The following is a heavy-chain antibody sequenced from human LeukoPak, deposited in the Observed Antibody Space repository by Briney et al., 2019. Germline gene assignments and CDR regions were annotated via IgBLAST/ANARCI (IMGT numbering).Heavy chain of an antibody. V-gene: IGHV3-30*07. J-gene: IGHJ4*02. Sequence: PGGSLRLSCAASGFTFTGHAMHWVRQAPGKGLEWVASISDDGTNKYYTDSVKGRFTISRDNSKNTLYLQMNSLRAEDTAVYYCARDIYYGSGTFDYWGQGTLVTVSS. CDR1: GFTFTGHA. CDR2: ISDDGTNK. D-gene: IGHD3-10*01. CDR3: ARDIYYGSGTFDY.